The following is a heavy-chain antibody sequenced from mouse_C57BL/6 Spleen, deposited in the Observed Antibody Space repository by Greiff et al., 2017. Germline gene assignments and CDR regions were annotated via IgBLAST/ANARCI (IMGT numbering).Heavy chain of an antibody. CDR1: GYAFSSYW. J-gene: IGHJ1*03. CDR3: ARGGILVSYGNYDWYFDV. Sequence: VKLMESGAELVKPGASVKISCKASGYAFSSYWMNWVKQRPGKGLEWIGQIYPGDGDTNYNGKFKGKATLTADKSSSTAYMQLSSLTSEDSAVYFCARGGILVSYGNYDWYFDVWGTGTTVTVSS. CDR2: IYPGDGDT. V-gene: IGHV1-80*01. D-gene: IGHD2-1*01.